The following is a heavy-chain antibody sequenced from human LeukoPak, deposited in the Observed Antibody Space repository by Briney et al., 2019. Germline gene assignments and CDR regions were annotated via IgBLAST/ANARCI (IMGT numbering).Heavy chain of an antibody. V-gene: IGHV3-72*01. CDR1: GFTFSDDY. J-gene: IGHJ4*02. Sequence: PGGSLRLSCAASGFTFSDDYMDWGRQAPGKGLEWVVRTRNKANSYTTEYAASVQGRFTISRDDSKNSLYLQMNSLKTEDTAVCYCTRESGGGMFDWGQGTLVTVSA. CDR2: TRNKANSYTT. CDR3: TRESGGGMFD. D-gene: IGHD3-16*01.